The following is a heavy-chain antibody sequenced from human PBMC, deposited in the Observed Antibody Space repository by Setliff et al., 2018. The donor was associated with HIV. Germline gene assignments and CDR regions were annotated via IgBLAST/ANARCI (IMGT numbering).Heavy chain of an antibody. V-gene: IGHV1-8*03. Sequence: GASVKVSCKASGYTFTQSGINWVRQATGQSPEWMGWMNPKSGNTGYKQTFQDRITITRDTSINTIHMELKSLTSEDTAVYYCARSGPRDHDFWYDQSRRYFDLWGRGTLVTVSS. D-gene: IGHD3-3*01. CDR3: ARSGPRDHDFWYDQSRRYFDL. J-gene: IGHJ2*01. CDR2: MNPKSGNT. CDR1: GYTFTQSG.